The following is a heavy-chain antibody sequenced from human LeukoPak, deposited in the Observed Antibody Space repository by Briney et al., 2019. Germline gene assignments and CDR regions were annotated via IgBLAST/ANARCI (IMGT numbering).Heavy chain of an antibody. CDR2: IYHSGST. CDR1: GYSISSGYY. D-gene: IGHD2-15*01. J-gene: IGHJ4*02. Sequence: SETLSLTCTVSGYSISSGYYWGWIRQPPGKGLEWIGSIYHSGSTYYNPSLKSRVTISVDTSKNQFSLKLSSVTAADTAVYYCARGGFFSGGSCSSSTSGFAYGGQGTLVTASS. V-gene: IGHV4-38-2*02. CDR3: ARGGFFSGGSCSSSTSGFAY.